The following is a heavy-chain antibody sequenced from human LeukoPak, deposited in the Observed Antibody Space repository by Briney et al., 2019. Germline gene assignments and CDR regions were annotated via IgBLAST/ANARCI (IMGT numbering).Heavy chain of an antibody. CDR1: GGSISSYY. J-gene: IGHJ4*02. CDR2: LYHSGTP. V-gene: IGHV4-59*08. CDR3: ARRRGWKQQLVYFDY. D-gene: IGHD6-13*01. Sequence: SETLSLTCTVSGGSISSYYWSWIRQSPGKGLEWIGYLYHSGTPRYNPSPKSRVTISADTSKNQFFLNLNSTTAADTAVYYCARRRGWKQQLVYFDYWGQGTLATVSS.